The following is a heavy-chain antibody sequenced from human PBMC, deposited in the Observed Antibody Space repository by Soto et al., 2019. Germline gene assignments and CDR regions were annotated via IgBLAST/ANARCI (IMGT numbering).Heavy chain of an antibody. CDR1: GFTFSSYA. CDR2: ISGSGGTT. CDR3: AKESQYRRPAGAHY. Sequence: EVQLLESGGGLVQPGGSLRLSCAVSGFTFSSYAMSWVRQAPGKGLEWVSAISGSGGTTYYADSVKGRFSISRDNSKNTLYLQMNSLRAEDTAVYYCAKESQYRRPAGAHYWGQGTLVAVSS. D-gene: IGHD2-2*01. J-gene: IGHJ4*02. V-gene: IGHV3-23*01.